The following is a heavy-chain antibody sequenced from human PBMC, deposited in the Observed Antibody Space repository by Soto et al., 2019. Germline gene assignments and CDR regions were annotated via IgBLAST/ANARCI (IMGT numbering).Heavy chain of an antibody. CDR2: IIPIQGKA. CDR3: AKSLLFVAQGYMDV. V-gene: IGHV1-69*02. J-gene: IGHJ6*03. Sequence: QVQLVQSGAELKKPGSSVKVSCEASGGSFTSYSFTWVRQAPGQGLEWMGRIIPIQGKANYALKFQDRVKITADRSTRTVYIELTSLRPEDTAVYFCAKSLLFVAQGYMDVWGKGTTVTVSS. D-gene: IGHD2-21*01. CDR1: GGSFTSYS.